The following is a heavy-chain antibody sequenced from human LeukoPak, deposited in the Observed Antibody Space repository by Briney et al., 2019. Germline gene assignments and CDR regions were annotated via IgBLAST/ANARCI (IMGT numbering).Heavy chain of an antibody. CDR3: AKGYYDILTGYYHFDY. J-gene: IGHJ4*02. V-gene: IGHV1-2*02. CDR2: INPNSGGT. Sequence: ASVKVSCKASGYTFTGYYMHWVRQAPGQGLGWMGWINPNSGGTNYAQKFQGRVTMTRDTSISTAYMELSRLRSDDTAVYYCAKGYYDILTGYYHFDYWGQGTLVTVSS. D-gene: IGHD3-9*01. CDR1: GYTFTGYY.